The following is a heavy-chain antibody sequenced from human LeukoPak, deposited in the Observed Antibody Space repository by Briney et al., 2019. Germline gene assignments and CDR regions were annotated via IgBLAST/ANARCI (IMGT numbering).Heavy chain of an antibody. CDR1: GFMFSSYG. V-gene: IGHV3-30*02. CDR2: IRYDGSNK. J-gene: IGHJ6*03. CDR3: ARGSPANPQSFYMDV. D-gene: IGHD2-2*01. Sequence: PGGSLRLSCAASGFMFSSYGMHWVRQAPGKGLEWVTFIRYDGSNKYYADSVKGRFTISRDNSKNTLYLQMNSLRAEDTAVYYCARGSPANPQSFYMDVWGKGTTVTVSS.